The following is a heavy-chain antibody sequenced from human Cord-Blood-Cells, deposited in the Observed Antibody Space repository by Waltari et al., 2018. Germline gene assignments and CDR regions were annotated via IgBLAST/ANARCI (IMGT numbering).Heavy chain of an antibody. V-gene: IGHV3-48*03. J-gene: IGHJ3*02. Sequence: EVQLVESGGGLVQPGGSLRLSCAASGFTLSSYEMNWLRQAPGKELECVSYLSSSGSTLYSADSVKGRFTISRDYAKNSLYLQMNSLRAEDTAVYYCARGTEDAFDIWGQGTMVTVSS. CDR3: ARGTEDAFDI. D-gene: IGHD1-1*01. CDR1: GFTLSSYE. CDR2: LSSSGSTL.